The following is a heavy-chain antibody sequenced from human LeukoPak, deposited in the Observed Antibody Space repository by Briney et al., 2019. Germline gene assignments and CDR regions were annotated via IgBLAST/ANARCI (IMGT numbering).Heavy chain of an antibody. Sequence: GGSLRLSCAASGFTFSSYGMHWVRQAPGKGLEWVAVISYDGSSKYYVDSVKGRFTISRDNSKNTLYLQMNSLRAEDTAVYYCARAAAGSYGMDVWGKGTTVTVSS. V-gene: IGHV3-30*03. D-gene: IGHD6-13*01. CDR3: ARAAAGSYGMDV. J-gene: IGHJ6*04. CDR1: GFTFSSYG. CDR2: ISYDGSSK.